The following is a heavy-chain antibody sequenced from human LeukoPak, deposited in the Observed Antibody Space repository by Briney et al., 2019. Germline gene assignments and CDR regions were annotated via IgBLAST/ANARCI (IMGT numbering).Heavy chain of an antibody. CDR1: GFTISSYA. Sequence: GSLRLSCAASGFTISSYAKSWVRQPPGKGLEWIGEINHSGSTNYNPSLKSRVTISVDTSKNQFSLKLSSVTAADTAVYYCASGSYNYFDYWGQGTLVTVSS. J-gene: IGHJ4*02. V-gene: IGHV4-34*01. D-gene: IGHD1-26*01. CDR2: INHSGST. CDR3: ASGSYNYFDY.